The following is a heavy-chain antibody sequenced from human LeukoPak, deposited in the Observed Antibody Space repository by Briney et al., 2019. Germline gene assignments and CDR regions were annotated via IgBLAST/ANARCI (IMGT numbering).Heavy chain of an antibody. D-gene: IGHD6-19*01. V-gene: IGHV4-39*01. J-gene: IGHJ5*02. CDR3: ARPRVAGKRSTGWFDP. Sequence: PSETLSLTCTDSGGSISSSSYYWGWIRQPPGKGLEWIGSIYYSGSTYYNPSLKSRVTISVDTSKNQFSLKLSSVTAADTAVYYCARPRVAGKRSTGWFDPWGQGTLVTVSS. CDR2: IYYSGST. CDR1: GGSISSSSYY.